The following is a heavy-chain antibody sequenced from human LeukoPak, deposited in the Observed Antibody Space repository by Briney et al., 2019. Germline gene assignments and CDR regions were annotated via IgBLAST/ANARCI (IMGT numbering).Heavy chain of an antibody. D-gene: IGHD3-22*01. V-gene: IGHV4-59*01. CDR1: GGSISNYY. Sequence: SETLSLTCTVSGGSISNYYWSWIRQPPGKGLEWIGYISYSGGTNYNPSLKSRVTISQDTSKNHFSLKLTSVTAADTAFYYCARSYDTSCYFHAFDIWGQGTMITVS. CDR3: ARSYDTSCYFHAFDI. J-gene: IGHJ3*02. CDR2: ISYSGGT.